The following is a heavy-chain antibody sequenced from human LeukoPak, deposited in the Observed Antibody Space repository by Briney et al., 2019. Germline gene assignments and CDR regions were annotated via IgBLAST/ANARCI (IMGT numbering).Heavy chain of an antibody. CDR3: ARVVVVRGVIDAFDI. Sequence: ASVKVSCKASGYTFTSYGISWVRQAPGQGLEWMGWISAYNGNTNYAQKLQGRVTMTTDTSTSTAYMELRSLRSDDTAVYYCARVVVVRGVIDAFDIWGQGTMVTVSP. J-gene: IGHJ3*02. D-gene: IGHD3-10*01. CDR2: ISAYNGNT. V-gene: IGHV1-18*01. CDR1: GYTFTSYG.